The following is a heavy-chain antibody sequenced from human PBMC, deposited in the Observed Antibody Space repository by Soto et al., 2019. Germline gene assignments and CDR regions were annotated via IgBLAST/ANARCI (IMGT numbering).Heavy chain of an antibody. V-gene: IGHV1-69*13. CDR2: IIPIFGTA. D-gene: IGHD5-18*01. Sequence: SVKVSCKASGGTFSSYAISWVRQAPGQGLEWMGGIIPIFGTANYAQKFQGRVTITADESTSTAYMELSSLRSEDTAVYYCATGLGDTAMVTIGWFDPGGQGTLVTVSS. J-gene: IGHJ5*02. CDR1: GGTFSSYA. CDR3: ATGLGDTAMVTIGWFDP.